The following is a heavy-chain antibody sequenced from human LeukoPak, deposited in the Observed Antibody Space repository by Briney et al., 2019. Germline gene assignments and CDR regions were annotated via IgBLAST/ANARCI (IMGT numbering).Heavy chain of an antibody. V-gene: IGHV1-3*01. J-gene: IGHJ4*02. D-gene: IGHD3-22*01. CDR2: INAGNGNT. Sequence: ASVKVSWKASGYTFTSYAMHWVRQAPGQRLEWMGWINAGNGNTKYSQKFQGRVTITRDTSASTAYMELSSLRSEDTAVYYCARASPNHYYDSSGMPFDYWGQGTLVTVSS. CDR1: GYTFTSYA. CDR3: ARASPNHYYDSSGMPFDY.